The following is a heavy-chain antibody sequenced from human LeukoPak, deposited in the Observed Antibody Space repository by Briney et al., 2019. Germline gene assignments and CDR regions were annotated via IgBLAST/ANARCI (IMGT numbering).Heavy chain of an antibody. CDR1: GYTFASYG. J-gene: IGHJ6*02. V-gene: IGHV1-18*01. CDR3: ARPLPTYGMDV. Sequence: ASVKVSCKASGYTFASYGISWVRQAPGQGLEWMGWISAYDGNTNYAQKLQGRVTMTTDASTSIAYMELRSLKSDDTAVYYCARPLPTYGMDVWGQGTTVTVSS. CDR2: ISAYDGNT.